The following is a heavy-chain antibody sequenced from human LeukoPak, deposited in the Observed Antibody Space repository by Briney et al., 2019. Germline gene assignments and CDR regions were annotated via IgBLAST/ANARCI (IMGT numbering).Heavy chain of an antibody. J-gene: IGHJ4*02. Sequence: GGSLRLSCAASGFTFSSYSMNWVRQAPGKGLQWVSSISSSSSYIYYADSVKGRFTISRDNAKNSLYLQMNSLRAEDTAVYYCARDDPSPGYSSGWPYFDYWGQGTLVTVSS. D-gene: IGHD6-19*01. CDR2: ISSSSSYI. CDR3: ARDDPSPGYSSGWPYFDY. V-gene: IGHV3-21*01. CDR1: GFTFSSYS.